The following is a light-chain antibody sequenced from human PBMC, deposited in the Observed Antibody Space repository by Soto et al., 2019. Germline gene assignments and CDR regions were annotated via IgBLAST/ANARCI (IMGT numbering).Light chain of an antibody. CDR1: NSDVGGYNY. Sequence: QSVLTQPASVSGSPGQSITISCTGTNSDVGGYNYVSWYQQYPGKAPKLMIYEVSNRPSGVSNRFSACKSGNTASLTISGLQTEDEADYYCSSYTSSSSWVFGGGTKVTVL. J-gene: IGLJ3*02. V-gene: IGLV2-14*01. CDR3: SSYTSSSSWV. CDR2: EVS.